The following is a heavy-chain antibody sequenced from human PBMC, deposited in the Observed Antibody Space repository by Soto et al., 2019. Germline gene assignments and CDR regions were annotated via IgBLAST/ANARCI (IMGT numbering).Heavy chain of an antibody. V-gene: IGHV3-30*03. CDR1: GFTFSNNG. CDR2: IASDGSKK. J-gene: IGHJ4*02. D-gene: IGHD2-15*01. CDR3: AMDLYGGSSRFDY. Sequence: QVQLVESGGGVVQPGRSLRLSCVASGFTFSNNGIHWVRQAPGKGLEWVSVIASDGSKKDYADSVKGRFPISRDNSKNTLYLHMTRLRAEDTAVYYCAMDLYGGSSRFDYWGQGTLVTASS.